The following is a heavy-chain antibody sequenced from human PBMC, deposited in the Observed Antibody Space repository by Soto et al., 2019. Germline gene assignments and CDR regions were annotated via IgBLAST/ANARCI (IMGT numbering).Heavy chain of an antibody. Sequence: ASVKVSCKASGGTFSSYAISWVLQAPGQGLEWMGGIIPIFGTANHAQKFQGRVTITADESTSTAYMELSSLRSEDTAVYYCARARRGYSYGWNYYYGMDVWGQGTTVTVSS. J-gene: IGHJ6*02. D-gene: IGHD5-18*01. CDR1: GGTFSSYA. CDR3: ARARRGYSYGWNYYYGMDV. V-gene: IGHV1-69*13. CDR2: IIPIFGTA.